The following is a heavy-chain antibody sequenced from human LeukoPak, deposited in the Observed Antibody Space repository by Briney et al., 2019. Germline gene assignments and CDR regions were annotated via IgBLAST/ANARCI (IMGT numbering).Heavy chain of an antibody. Sequence: SETLSLTCAVYGGSFSGYYWSWIRQPPGKGLEWIGEINHSGSTNYNPSLKSRVTISVDTSKNQFSLKLSSVTAADTAVYYCATSTTHYYYYGMDVWGKGTTVTVSS. CDR3: ATSTTHYYYYGMDV. J-gene: IGHJ6*04. D-gene: IGHD4-11*01. CDR1: GGSFSGYY. CDR2: INHSGST. V-gene: IGHV4-34*01.